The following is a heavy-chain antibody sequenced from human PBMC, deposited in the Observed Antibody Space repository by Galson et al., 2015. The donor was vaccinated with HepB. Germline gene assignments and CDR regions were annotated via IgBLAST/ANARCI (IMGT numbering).Heavy chain of an antibody. D-gene: IGHD4-17*01. Sequence: SLRLSCAASGFTFSSFPVHWVRQAPGKGLEWVAVISNDGSNKNYADSVKARFTISRDNSKNTLYLQMKSLRAEDTAVYYCAVLDPTVTKSYYYGIDVWGQGTTVTVSS. J-gene: IGHJ6*02. V-gene: IGHV3-30-3*01. CDR3: AVLDPTVTKSYYYGIDV. CDR1: GFTFSSFP. CDR2: ISNDGSNK.